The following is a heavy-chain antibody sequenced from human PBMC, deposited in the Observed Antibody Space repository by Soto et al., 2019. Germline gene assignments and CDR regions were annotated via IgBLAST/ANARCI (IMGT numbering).Heavy chain of an antibody. V-gene: IGHV3-23*01. J-gene: IGHJ4*02. CDR1: GFTFSSYA. D-gene: IGHD5-18*01. Sequence: EVQLLESGGGLVQPGGSLRLSCAASGFTFSSYAMSWVRQAPGKGLEWVSAISGSGGSTYYADSVKGRFTISRDNSKNPLYLQMNSLRAEDTAVYYCVKNLWIQVWQNYCDYWGQGNLVTVSS. CDR2: ISGSGGST. CDR3: VKNLWIQVWQNYCDY.